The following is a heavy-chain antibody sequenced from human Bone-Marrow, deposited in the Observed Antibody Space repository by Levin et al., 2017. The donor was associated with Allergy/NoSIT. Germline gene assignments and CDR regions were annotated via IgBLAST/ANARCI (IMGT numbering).Heavy chain of an antibody. V-gene: IGHV1-18*01. Sequence: ASVKVSCKASGYTFTSYGISWVRQAPGQGLEWMGWISAYNGNTNYAQKLQGRVTMTTDTSTSTAYMELRSLRSDDTAVYYCARDSPQWPKNNWFDPWGQGTLVTVSS. CDR1: GYTFTSYG. CDR3: ARDSPQWPKNNWFDP. CDR2: ISAYNGNT. D-gene: IGHD6-19*01. J-gene: IGHJ5*02.